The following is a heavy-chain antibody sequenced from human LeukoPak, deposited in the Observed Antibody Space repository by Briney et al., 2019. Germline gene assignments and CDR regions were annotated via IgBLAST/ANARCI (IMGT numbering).Heavy chain of an antibody. D-gene: IGHD3-22*01. CDR2: ISYDGRNE. CDR3: ARDGSGYWFDY. J-gene: IGHJ4*02. V-gene: IGHV3-30*01. Sequence: GGSLRLSCAASGFTFRRYTMHWVRQAPGKGLEWVAVISYDGRNENYADSVSGRFTISRDNSKNTLYLQMNSLRAEDTAVYYCARDGSGYWFDYWGQGTLATVSS. CDR1: GFTFRRYT.